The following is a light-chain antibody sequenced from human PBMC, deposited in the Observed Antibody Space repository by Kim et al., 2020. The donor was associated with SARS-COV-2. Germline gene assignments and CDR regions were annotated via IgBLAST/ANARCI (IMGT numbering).Light chain of an antibody. CDR1: QSVTANY. CDR3: QQYGSSSIT. J-gene: IGKJ5*01. CDR2: SAS. Sequence: PGDRATLSCRASQSVTANYLAWYRQTPGQPPRLLIYSASNRASGITDRFSASGSGTDFTLTSSRLEPEYFAVYYCQQYGSSSITFGQGTRLEIK. V-gene: IGKV3-20*01.